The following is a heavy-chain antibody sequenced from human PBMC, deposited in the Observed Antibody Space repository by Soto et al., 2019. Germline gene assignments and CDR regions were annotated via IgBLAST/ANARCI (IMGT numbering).Heavy chain of an antibody. CDR1: GYSFTNYY. V-gene: IGHV1-46*03. CDR3: TRTXISSQDGFDL. J-gene: IGHJ4*02. D-gene: IGHD6-13*01. Sequence: QVQLVQSGAEVKKPGASVKVSCKASGYSFTNYYMHWVRQAPGQGLEYMGVIHPNGGGTSYAQKFQGRXXXTXDTSTSIVYMELXSLXSDDTAVYYCTRTXISSQDGFDLWGQGTLVTVSS. CDR2: IHPNGGGT.